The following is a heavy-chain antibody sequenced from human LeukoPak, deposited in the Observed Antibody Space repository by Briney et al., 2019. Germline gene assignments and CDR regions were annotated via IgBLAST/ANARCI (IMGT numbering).Heavy chain of an antibody. CDR3: AKDTGRRPTYYGMDV. J-gene: IGHJ6*02. CDR1: GFTFSSYA. Sequence: GGSLRLSCAASGFTFSSYAISWVRQAPGKGLEWVSAISGSGGSTYYADSVKGRFTISRDNSKNTLYLQMNSLRAEDTAVYYCAKDTGRRPTYYGMDVWGQGTTVTVSS. V-gene: IGHV3-23*01. D-gene: IGHD1-14*01. CDR2: ISGSGGST.